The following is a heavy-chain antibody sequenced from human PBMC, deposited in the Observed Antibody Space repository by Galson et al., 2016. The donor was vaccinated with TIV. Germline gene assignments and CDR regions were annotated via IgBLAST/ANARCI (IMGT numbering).Heavy chain of an antibody. Sequence: PALVKPPQTLTLTCTFSGFSLSTSGVGVGWIRQPPGKALEWLALIYWDDDKRYSPSLKSRLTITKDTSKNHVVLTMTNMDPVDTATYYFAHFNSQAWESHYIDTGGDAAFDIWGQGTMVTVSS. CDR3: AHFNSQAWESHYIDTGGDAAFDI. CDR2: IYWDDDK. CDR1: GFSLSTSGVG. V-gene: IGHV2-5*02. J-gene: IGHJ3*02. D-gene: IGHD2-8*02.